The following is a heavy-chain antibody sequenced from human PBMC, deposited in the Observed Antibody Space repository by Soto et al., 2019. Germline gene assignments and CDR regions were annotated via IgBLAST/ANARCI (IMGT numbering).Heavy chain of an antibody. Sequence: PGWSLRLSCTASGFTFGDYAMSWFRQAPGKGLEWVGFIRSKAYGGTTEYAASVKGRFTISRDDSKSIAYLQMNSLKTEDTAVYYCTRECSSTSCHYYYYYGMDVWGQGTTVTVSS. CDR1: GFTFGDYA. V-gene: IGHV3-49*03. J-gene: IGHJ6*02. CDR3: TRECSSTSCHYYYYYGMDV. D-gene: IGHD2-2*01. CDR2: IRSKAYGGTT.